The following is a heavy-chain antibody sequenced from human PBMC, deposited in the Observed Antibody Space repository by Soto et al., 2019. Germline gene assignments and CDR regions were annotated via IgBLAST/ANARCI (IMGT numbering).Heavy chain of an antibody. CDR2: INHSGST. V-gene: IGHV4-34*01. CDR3: ARGVLLWFGELVSWFDP. CDR1: GGSFSGYY. D-gene: IGHD3-10*01. Sequence: QVQLQQWGAGLLKPSETLSLTCAVYGGSFSGYYWSWIRQPPGKGLEWIGEINHSGSTNYNPSLKSRVTISVDTSKNQFSRKLSSVTAADTAVYYCARGVLLWFGELVSWFDPWGQGTLVTVSS. J-gene: IGHJ5*02.